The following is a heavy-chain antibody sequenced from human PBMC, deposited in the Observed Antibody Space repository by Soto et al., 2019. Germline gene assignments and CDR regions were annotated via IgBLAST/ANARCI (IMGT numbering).Heavy chain of an antibody. D-gene: IGHD6-13*01. Sequence: GGSLRLSCAASGFTFSSYGMHWVRQAPGKGLEWVAVISYDGSNKYYADSVKGRFTISRDNSKNTLYLQMNSLRAEDTAVYYCANDFQSAAAGSYWGQGTLVTVSS. CDR3: ANDFQSAAAGSY. J-gene: IGHJ4*02. CDR1: GFTFSSYG. CDR2: ISYDGSNK. V-gene: IGHV3-30*18.